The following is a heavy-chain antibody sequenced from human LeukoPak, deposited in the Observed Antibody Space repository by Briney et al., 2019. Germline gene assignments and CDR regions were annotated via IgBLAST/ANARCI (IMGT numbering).Heavy chain of an antibody. V-gene: IGHV4-59*01. CDR1: GGSISSYY. CDR3: AREGVAARIDY. D-gene: IGHD6-13*01. Sequence: SETLSLTCTVSGGSISSYYWSWIQQPPGKGPEWIGYIYYSGSTNYNPSLKSRVTISVDTSKNQFSLKLSSVTAADTAVYYCAREGVAARIDYWGQGNLVTVSS. CDR2: IYYSGST. J-gene: IGHJ4*02.